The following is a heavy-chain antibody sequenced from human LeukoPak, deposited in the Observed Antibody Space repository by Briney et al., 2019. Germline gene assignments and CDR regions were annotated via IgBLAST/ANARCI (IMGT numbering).Heavy chain of an antibody. D-gene: IGHD5-12*01. CDR3: AKDWGYSGYETPGWFDY. V-gene: IGHV3-23*01. Sequence: GGSLRLSCAASGFTFSSYAMSWVRQAPGKGLEWVSAISGSGGSTYYADSVKGRFTISRDNSKNTLYLQMNSLRAEDTAVYYCAKDWGYSGYETPGWFDYWGQGTLVTVSS. J-gene: IGHJ4*02. CDR1: GFTFSSYA. CDR2: ISGSGGST.